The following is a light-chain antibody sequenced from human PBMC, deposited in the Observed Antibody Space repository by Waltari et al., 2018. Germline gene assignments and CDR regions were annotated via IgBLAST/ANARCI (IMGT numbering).Light chain of an antibody. CDR1: STNVGTYKY. Sequence: QTALTQPRSVSGSPGQSVTVPCTGTSTNVGTYKYIPCYQHHPGRTPKLLMFDANKRPAGVPDRFSGSKSDNTASLTISGLRPEDEAYYYCCSSVVSYTVVFGGGTKVTVL. CDR2: DAN. CDR3: CSSVVSYTVV. J-gene: IGLJ2*01. V-gene: IGLV2-11*01.